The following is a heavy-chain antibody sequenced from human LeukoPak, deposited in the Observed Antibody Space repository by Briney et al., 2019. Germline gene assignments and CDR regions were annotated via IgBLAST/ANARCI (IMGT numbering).Heavy chain of an antibody. CDR3: ARTTEGYCRGRSCYSYYYYMDV. V-gene: IGHV4-4*07. CDR2: IYTSGST. CDR1: GGSISSYY. Sequence: SETLSLTCTVSGGSISSYYWSWIRQPAGKGLEWIGRIYTSGSTNYNPSLKSRVTMSVDTSKNQFSLKLSSVTAADTAVYYCARTTEGYCRGRSCYSYYYYMDVWGKGTTVTVSS. J-gene: IGHJ6*03. D-gene: IGHD2-15*01.